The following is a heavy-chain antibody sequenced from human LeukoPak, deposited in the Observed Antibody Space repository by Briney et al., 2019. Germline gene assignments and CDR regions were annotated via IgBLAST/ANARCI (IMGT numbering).Heavy chain of an antibody. CDR3: AGRHYGSGSFDAFDI. V-gene: IGHV5-51*01. D-gene: IGHD3-10*01. CDR2: IYPGDSDT. CDR1: GYSFTSYW. Sequence: HGESLKISCKGSGYSFTSYWIGWVRQMPGKGLEWMGIIYPGDSDTRYSPSFQGQVTISADKSISTAYLQWSSLKASDTAMYYCAGRHYGSGSFDAFDIWGQGTMVTVSS. J-gene: IGHJ3*02.